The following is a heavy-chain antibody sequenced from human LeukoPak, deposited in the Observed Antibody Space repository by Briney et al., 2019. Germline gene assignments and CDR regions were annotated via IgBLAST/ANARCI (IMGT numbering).Heavy chain of an antibody. Sequence: SETLSLTCTVSRYSISNAYYWGWIRQPPGKGLEWIGSIYRTGSTNYNPSLKSRVTISVDTSKNQFSLKVRSVTATDTAVYYCARGDCSSTICYSPMDVWGKGTTVTVSS. CDR2: IYRTGST. D-gene: IGHD2-2*01. CDR1: RYSISNAYY. V-gene: IGHV4-38-2*02. CDR3: ARGDCSSTICYSPMDV. J-gene: IGHJ6*03.